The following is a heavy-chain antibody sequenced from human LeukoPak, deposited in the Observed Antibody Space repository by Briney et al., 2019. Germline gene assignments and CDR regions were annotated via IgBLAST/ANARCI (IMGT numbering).Heavy chain of an antibody. CDR1: GFTFRNYA. CDR2: IKHDGSEK. V-gene: IGHV3-7*04. Sequence: GGSLLLSCAGSGFTFRNYAMSWVRQAPGKGLEWVANIKHDGSEKYYVDSVKGRFTISRDNAKNSLYLQMNSLRGEDTAVYYCARDRDYYNYFEYWGQGTLVTVSS. CDR3: ARDRDYYNYFEY. J-gene: IGHJ4*02. D-gene: IGHD3-10*01.